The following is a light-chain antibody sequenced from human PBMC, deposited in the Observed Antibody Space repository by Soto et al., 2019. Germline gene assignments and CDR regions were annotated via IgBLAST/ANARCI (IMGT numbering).Light chain of an antibody. V-gene: IGKV1-17*01. CDR2: AAS. Sequence: DIQMTQSPSSLSASVGDRVTITCRASQGIRNDLAWYQQKPGKAPKRLIYAASSLQSGVPSRFSGSGSGTEFTLTISSLQPEDFATYSCLQHNNYPPITLGQGTRLEIK. CDR3: LQHNNYPPIT. CDR1: QGIRND. J-gene: IGKJ5*01.